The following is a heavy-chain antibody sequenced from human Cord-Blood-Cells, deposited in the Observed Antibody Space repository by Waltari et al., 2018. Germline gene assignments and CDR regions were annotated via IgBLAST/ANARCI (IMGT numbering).Heavy chain of an antibody. CDR2: IYSGGST. CDR1: GFTVSSNY. Sequence: EVQLVESGGGLIQPGGSLRLSCAASGFTVSSNYISWVRQAPGKGLEWVSVIYSGGSTYYADSVKGRFTISRDNSKNTLYLQMNSLRAEDTAVYYCARSYSNYYYYGMDVWGQGTTVTVSS. CDR3: ARSYSNYYYYGMDV. D-gene: IGHD4-4*01. V-gene: IGHV3-53*01. J-gene: IGHJ6*02.